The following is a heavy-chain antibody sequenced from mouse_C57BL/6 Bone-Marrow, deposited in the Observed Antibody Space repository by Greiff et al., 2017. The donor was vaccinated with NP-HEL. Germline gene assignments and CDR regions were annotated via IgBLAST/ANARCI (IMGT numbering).Heavy chain of an antibody. CDR1: GYTFTGYG. D-gene: IGHD2-10*02. CDR3: AKYGNYWYFDV. Sequence: QVQLQQSGAELARPGASVKLSCKASGYTFTGYGISWVKQSTGQGLEWIGEIYPRSGNTYYNEKFKGRATLTADKSSSTAYMELRSLTSEDSAVYFCAKYGNYWYFDVWGTGTTVTVSS. J-gene: IGHJ1*03. V-gene: IGHV1-81*01. CDR2: IYPRSGNT.